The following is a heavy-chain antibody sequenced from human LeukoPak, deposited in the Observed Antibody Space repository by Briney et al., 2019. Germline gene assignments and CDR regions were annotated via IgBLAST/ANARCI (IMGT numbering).Heavy chain of an antibody. CDR1: GFTFNRYA. J-gene: IGHJ4*02. Sequence: GGSLRLSCAASGFTFNRYAMHWVRQAPGKGLEWVAFIWYDGSNKYYADSVKGRFTVSRDNSKNTLYLQMNSLRAEDTAVYYCAKDERGYYDSSGFFRAIDYWGQGSLVSVSS. V-gene: IGHV3-30*02. CDR2: IWYDGSNK. D-gene: IGHD3-22*01. CDR3: AKDERGYYDSSGFFRAIDY.